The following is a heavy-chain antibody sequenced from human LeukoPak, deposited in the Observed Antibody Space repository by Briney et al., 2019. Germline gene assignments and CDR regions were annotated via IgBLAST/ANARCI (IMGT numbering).Heavy chain of an antibody. J-gene: IGHJ4*02. V-gene: IGHV1-69*04. Sequence: SVKVSCKASGGTFSSYAISWVRQAPGQGLEWMGRIIPILGIANYAQKFQGRVTITADKSTSTAYMELIGLRSEDTAVYYCAREQYYYDSSGYYEDYWGQGTLVTVSS. CDR3: AREQYYYDSSGYYEDY. CDR2: IIPILGIA. D-gene: IGHD3-22*01. CDR1: GGTFSSYA.